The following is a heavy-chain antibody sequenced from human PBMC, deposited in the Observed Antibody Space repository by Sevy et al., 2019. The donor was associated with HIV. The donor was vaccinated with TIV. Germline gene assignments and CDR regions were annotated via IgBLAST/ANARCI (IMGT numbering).Heavy chain of an antibody. CDR1: GFTFAKYS. V-gene: IGHV3-23*01. J-gene: IGHJ4*02. CDR3: AREGCTQPHDY. CDR2: FSFGCGRI. Sequence: GESLKISCAASGFTFAKYSMSWLRQAPGKWLEWVSTFSFGCGRINYADSVKGRFTISRDDSKNTLYLQMNSLRAEDTATYFCAREGCTQPHDYLGQGTLVTVSS.